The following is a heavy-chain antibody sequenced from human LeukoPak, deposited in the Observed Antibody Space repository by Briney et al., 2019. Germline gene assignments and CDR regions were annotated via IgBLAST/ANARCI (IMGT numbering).Heavy chain of an antibody. CDR3: ARESRPYYDSSGYYYRYFDY. CDR2: IYHSGST. Sequence: SQTLSLTCAVSGGSISSGGYSWSWIRQPPGKGLEWIGYIYHSGSTYYNPSLKSRVTISVDRSKNQFSLKLSSVTAADTAVYYCARESRPYYDSSGYYYRYFDYWGQGTLVTVSS. V-gene: IGHV4-30-2*01. D-gene: IGHD3-22*01. J-gene: IGHJ4*02. CDR1: GGSISSGGYS.